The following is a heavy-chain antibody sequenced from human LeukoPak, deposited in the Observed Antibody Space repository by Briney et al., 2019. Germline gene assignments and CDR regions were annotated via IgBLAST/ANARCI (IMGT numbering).Heavy chain of an antibody. Sequence: SETLSLTCIVSGGSISSSSYYWGWIRQPPGNGLEWIGSIYYSGFTYYNPSPKSGVTILVDTSKNQFSMKMSSVTAADTAVYYCARALRGRVTVTAFIDYWGQGTLVTVSS. V-gene: IGHV4-39*07. J-gene: IGHJ4*02. D-gene: IGHD4-17*01. CDR3: ARALRGRVTVTAFIDY. CDR1: GGSISSSSYY. CDR2: IYYSGFT.